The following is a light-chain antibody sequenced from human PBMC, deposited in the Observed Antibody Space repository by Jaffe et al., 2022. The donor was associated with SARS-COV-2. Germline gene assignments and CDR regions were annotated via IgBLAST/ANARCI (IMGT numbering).Light chain of an antibody. J-gene: IGLJ1*01. Sequence: SSELTQDPAVSVALGQTVRITCQGDSLRSYYANWYQQKPGQAPVLVIYGKNNRPSGIPDRFSGSSSGNTASLTITGAQAEDEADYYCNSRDSSGNLYVFGTGTKVTVL. CDR3: NSRDSSGNLYV. CDR1: SLRSYY. CDR2: GKN. V-gene: IGLV3-19*01.